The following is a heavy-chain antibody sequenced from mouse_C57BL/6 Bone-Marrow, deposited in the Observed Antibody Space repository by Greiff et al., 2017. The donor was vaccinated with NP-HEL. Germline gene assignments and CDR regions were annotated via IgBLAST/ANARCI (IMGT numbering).Heavy chain of an antibody. CDR2: IDPENGDT. J-gene: IGHJ4*01. Sequence: EVHLVESGAELVRPGASVKLSCTASGFNIKDDYMHWVKQRPEQGLEWIGWIDPENGDTEYASKFQGKATITADTSSNTAYLQLSSLTSEDTAVYYCTPYAMDYWGQGTSVTVSS. CDR3: TPYAMDY. CDR1: GFNIKDDY. V-gene: IGHV14-4*01.